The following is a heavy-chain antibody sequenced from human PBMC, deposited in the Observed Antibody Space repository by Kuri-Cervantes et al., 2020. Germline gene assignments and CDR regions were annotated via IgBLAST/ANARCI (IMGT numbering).Heavy chain of an antibody. V-gene: IGHV3-48*03. CDR1: GFTFSSYE. CDR3: ARGTGFDWFDP. D-gene: IGHD1-1*01. Sequence: LSLTCAASGFTFSSYEMNWVRQAPGKGLEWVSYISSSGSTIYYADSVKGRFTISRDNAKNSLYLQMNSLRAEDTAVYYCARGTGFDWFDPWGQGTLVTVSS. CDR2: ISSSGSTI. J-gene: IGHJ5*02.